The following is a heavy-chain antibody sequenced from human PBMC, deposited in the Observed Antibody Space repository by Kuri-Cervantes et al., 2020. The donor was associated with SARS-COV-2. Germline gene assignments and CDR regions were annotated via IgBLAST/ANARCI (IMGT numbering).Heavy chain of an antibody. CDR3: ARSARAAGTYYYYGMDV. CDR2: IWSDGTNK. D-gene: IGHD6-13*01. CDR1: EFTFSSYG. V-gene: IGHV3-33*01. J-gene: IGHJ6*02. Sequence: GGSLRLSCAASEFTFSSYGMHWVRQAPGKGLEWVAVIWSDGTNKYYADSAKGRFTISRDNSKNTLYLQMNSLRAEDTAVYYCARSARAAGTYYYYGMDVWGQGTTVTVSS.